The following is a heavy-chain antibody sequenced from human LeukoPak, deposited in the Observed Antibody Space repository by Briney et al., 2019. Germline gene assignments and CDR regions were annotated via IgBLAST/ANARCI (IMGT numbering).Heavy chain of an antibody. CDR1: GFTFSGFN. CDR3: ARDIGYYVFDI. CDR2: INSNGHYI. J-gene: IGHJ3*02. Sequence: GGCLRLSCAASGFTFSGFNLNWVRQAPGKGLEWVSSINSNGHYILYADSVKGRFTISRDNAKNSLFLQMNSLRAEDTAVYYCARDIGYYVFDIWGQGTMVTVCS. D-gene: IGHD3-22*01. V-gene: IGHV3-21*01.